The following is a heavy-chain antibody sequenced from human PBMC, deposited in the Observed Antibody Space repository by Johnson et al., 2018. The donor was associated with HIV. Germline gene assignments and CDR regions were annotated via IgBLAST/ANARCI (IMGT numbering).Heavy chain of an antibody. CDR3: TKMGALGAFDI. J-gene: IGHJ3*02. Sequence: VQLVESGGGLVQPGGSLRLSCAVSGFTFSSHWMTWVRQAPGKGLEWVANIKTDGSEKYYVDSVKGRFTISRDNARNSVYLQMNSLRAEDTAVYYCTKMGALGAFDIWGQGTMVTVSS. D-gene: IGHD3-16*01. CDR2: IKTDGSEK. CDR1: GFTFSSHW. V-gene: IGHV3-7*01.